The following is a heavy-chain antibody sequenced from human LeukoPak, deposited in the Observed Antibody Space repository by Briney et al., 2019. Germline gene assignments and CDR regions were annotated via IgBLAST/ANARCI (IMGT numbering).Heavy chain of an antibody. D-gene: IGHD2-2*02. CDR2: ISGSGGDT. CDR3: AREGYCSTTSCYTHFDY. Sequence: QPGGSLRLSCAASGFTFSSYAMSWVRQAPGKGLEWVSGISGSGGDTYYADPVKGRFTISRDNSKNTLYVQMNSLRAEDTAVYYCAREGYCSTTSCYTHFDYWGQGTLVTVSS. J-gene: IGHJ4*02. CDR1: GFTFSSYA. V-gene: IGHV3-23*01.